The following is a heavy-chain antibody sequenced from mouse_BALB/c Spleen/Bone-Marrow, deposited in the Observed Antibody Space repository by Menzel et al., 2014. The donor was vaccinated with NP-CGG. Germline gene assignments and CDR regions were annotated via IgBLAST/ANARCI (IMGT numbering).Heavy chain of an antibody. CDR3: SRGRRDALDD. Sequence: QVHVKQSGAELVKPGASVKLSCKASGYTFTSYYMYWVKQRPGQGLEWFGEINPSNGGTNFNEKFKNKATLTVDKSSSTAYMQLSSLTSEDSAVYYCSRGRRDALDDWGQGTSVTVSS. V-gene: IGHV1S81*02. CDR1: GYTFTSYY. J-gene: IGHJ4*01. CDR2: INPSNGGT.